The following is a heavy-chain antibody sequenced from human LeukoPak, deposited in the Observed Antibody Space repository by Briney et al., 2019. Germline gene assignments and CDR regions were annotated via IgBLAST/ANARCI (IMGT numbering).Heavy chain of an antibody. D-gene: IGHD6-6*01. CDR1: GFTFNTYD. V-gene: IGHV3-20*04. J-gene: IGHJ3*01. CDR3: ARAQGRPP. CDR2: INWNGGST. Sequence: GGSLRLSCAASGFTFNTYDMTWVRQAPGKGLEWVCGINWNGGSTGYADSVKGRFTISRDNAKNSLYLQMNSLRVEDTALYYCARAQGRPPWGQGKMVIVSS.